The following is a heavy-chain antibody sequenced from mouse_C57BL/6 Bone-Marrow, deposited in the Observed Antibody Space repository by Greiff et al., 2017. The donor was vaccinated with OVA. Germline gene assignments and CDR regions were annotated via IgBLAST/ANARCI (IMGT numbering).Heavy chain of an antibody. Sequence: QVQLQQPGAELVKPGASVKMSCKASGYTFTSYWITWVKQRPGQGLEWIGDIYPGSGSTNYNEKFKSEATLTVDTSSSTAYMQLSSLTSEDSAVYYCGRYGSYYAMDYWGQGTSVTVSS. J-gene: IGHJ4*01. D-gene: IGHD2-10*02. V-gene: IGHV1-55*01. CDR3: GRYGSYYAMDY. CDR2: IYPGSGST. CDR1: GYTFTSYW.